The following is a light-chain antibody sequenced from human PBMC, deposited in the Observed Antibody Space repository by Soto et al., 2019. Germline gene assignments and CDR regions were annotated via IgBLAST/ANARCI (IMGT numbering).Light chain of an antibody. CDR1: HNIFTY. J-gene: IGKJ2*01. CDR3: QHSYSSPT. Sequence: DIHVTKSPSSLSASMGDRVTITCRASHNIFTYLNWYQQRPGKAPNLLIYGTSNLQSGVPSRFSGSGSGTDFTLTISRLQPEDFATYYCQHSYSSPTFGQGTKVDIK. V-gene: IGKV1-39*01. CDR2: GTS.